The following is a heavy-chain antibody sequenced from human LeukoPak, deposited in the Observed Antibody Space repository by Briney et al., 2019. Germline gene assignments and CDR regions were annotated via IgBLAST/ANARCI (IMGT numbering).Heavy chain of an antibody. D-gene: IGHD2-21*02. CDR1: GFTFSSYA. J-gene: IGHJ5*02. CDR2: ISYDGSNK. CDR3: ARGGGDSNWFDP. V-gene: IGHV3-30-3*01. Sequence: PGRSLRLSCAASGFTFSSYAMHWVRQAPGKGLEWVAVISYDGSNKYYADSVKGRFTISRDNSKNTLYLQMNRLRSDDTAVYYCARGGGDSNWFDPWGQGTLVTVSS.